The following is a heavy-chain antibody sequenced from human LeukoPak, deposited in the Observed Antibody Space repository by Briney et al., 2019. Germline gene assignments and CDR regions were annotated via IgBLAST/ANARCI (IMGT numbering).Heavy chain of an antibody. V-gene: IGHV4-4*07. D-gene: IGHD1-26*01. CDR3: ATLEVGTISWYFGL. Sequence: SETLSLTCTVSGRSISSYYGRWIRQPAGKGLEWVGRINSIGSINYNPQLKSRVTILAATSTTQSSQKLRSVPAAEAAVYYCATLEVGTISWYFGLWGRGTLVTVSS. J-gene: IGHJ2*01. CDR2: INSIGSI. CDR1: GRSISSYY.